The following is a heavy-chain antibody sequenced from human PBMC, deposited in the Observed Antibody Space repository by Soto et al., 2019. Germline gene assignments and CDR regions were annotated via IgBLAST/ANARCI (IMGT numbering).Heavy chain of an antibody. CDR3: ARGRYCLTGRCFPNWFDS. V-gene: IGHV4-30-4*01. D-gene: IGHD2-15*01. Sequence: ASETLSLTCSVSGDSISTVDYFWAWIRQPPGQALEYIGYIYKSATTYYNPSFEGRAAISLDTSKSHFSLNVTSVTAADTAVYFCARGRYCLTGRCFPNWFDSWGQGTLVTVSS. CDR2: IYKSATT. CDR1: GDSISTVDYF. J-gene: IGHJ5*01.